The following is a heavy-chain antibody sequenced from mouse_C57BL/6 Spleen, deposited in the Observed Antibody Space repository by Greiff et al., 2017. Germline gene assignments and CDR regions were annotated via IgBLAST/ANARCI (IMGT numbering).Heavy chain of an antibody. V-gene: IGHV1-52*01. CDR3: ARGSNSAMDY. CDR2: IDPSDSET. J-gene: IGHJ4*01. CDR1: GYTFTSYW. Sequence: QVQLQQPGAELVRPGSSVKLSCKASGYTFTSYWMHWVKQRPIQGLEWIGNIDPSDSETHYNQKFKDKATLTVDKSSSTAYMQLSSLTSEDSAVYYCARGSNSAMDYWGQGTSVTVSS.